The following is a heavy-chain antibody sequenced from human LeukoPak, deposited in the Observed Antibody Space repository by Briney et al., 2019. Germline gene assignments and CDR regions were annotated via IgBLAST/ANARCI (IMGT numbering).Heavy chain of an antibody. D-gene: IGHD3-22*01. V-gene: IGHV3-23*01. CDR1: GFTFKNYD. Sequence: GGSLRLSCAASGFTFKNYDMNWVRQAPGKGLEWISSISRTSTTIFYADSVKGRFTISRDSSKNTLYLQMNSLRAEDTAVYYCAILTNYYDSGRYYSLPNFFDYWGQGTLVTVSS. CDR3: AILTNYYDSGRYYSLPNFFDY. CDR2: ISRTSTTI. J-gene: IGHJ4*02.